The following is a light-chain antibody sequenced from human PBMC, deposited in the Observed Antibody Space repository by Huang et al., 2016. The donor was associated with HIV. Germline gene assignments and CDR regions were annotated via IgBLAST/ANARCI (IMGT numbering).Light chain of an antibody. CDR1: QNINKY. V-gene: IGKV1-39*01. Sequence: DIQITQSPSSLSASVGDRVTITCRASQNINKYLNWYQQQPGKAPKLLISGASTLQSGVPSSFSGSGSRTDFTLTISSLQPEDSAVYFCQQSVKTPRTFGQGTKLEI. CDR2: GAS. CDR3: QQSVKTPRT. J-gene: IGKJ2*01.